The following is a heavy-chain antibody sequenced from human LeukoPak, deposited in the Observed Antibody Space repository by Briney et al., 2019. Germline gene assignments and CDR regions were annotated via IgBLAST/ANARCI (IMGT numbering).Heavy chain of an antibody. CDR1: GGTFSSYP. CDR2: IIPIFGTA. J-gene: IGHJ4*02. Sequence: SVKVSCKASGGTFSSYPFTWVRQAPGQGLEWMGGIIPIFGTANYAQKFQGRVTITADESTSTAYMELSSLRSEDTAVYYCARSPTGFGSHFDYWGQGTLVTVSS. CDR3: ARSPTGFGSHFDY. V-gene: IGHV1-69*13. D-gene: IGHD1-26*01.